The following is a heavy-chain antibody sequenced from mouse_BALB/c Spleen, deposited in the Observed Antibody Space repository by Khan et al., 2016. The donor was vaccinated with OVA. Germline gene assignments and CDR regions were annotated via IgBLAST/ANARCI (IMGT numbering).Heavy chain of an antibody. CDR2: INTYTGEP. CDR1: GYTFTNYG. V-gene: IGHV9-3-1*01. Sequence: LKESGETVKISCKASGYTFTNYGMNWVKQTPGKGLKWMGWINTYTGEPTYVDDFKGRFAYSLDTSASTAYLQINNLKNGDSATYFCASGGYWYFDVWGAGTTVTVSS. CDR3: ASGGYWYFDV. J-gene: IGHJ1*01. D-gene: IGHD1-1*02.